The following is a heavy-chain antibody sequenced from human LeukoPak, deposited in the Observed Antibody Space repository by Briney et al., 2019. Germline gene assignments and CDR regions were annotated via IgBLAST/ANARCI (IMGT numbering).Heavy chain of an antibody. CDR1: GFTVSSNY. D-gene: IGHD1-14*01. Sequence: GGSLRLSCAASGFTVSSNYMSWVRQAPGKGLEWVSVIYSGGSTYYADSVKGRFTISRDNSKNTLYLQMNSLRAEDTAVYYCARDDRYEEPYYYYGMDVWGQGTTVTVSS. V-gene: IGHV3-66*01. CDR3: ARDDRYEEPYYYYGMDV. CDR2: IYSGGST. J-gene: IGHJ6*02.